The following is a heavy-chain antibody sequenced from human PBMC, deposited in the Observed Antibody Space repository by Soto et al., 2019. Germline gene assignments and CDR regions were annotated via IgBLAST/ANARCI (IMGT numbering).Heavy chain of an antibody. V-gene: IGHV1-69*13. CDR1: GGTFSSYA. J-gene: IGHJ4*02. D-gene: IGHD1-26*01. Sequence: SVKVSCKASGGTFSSYAISWVRQAPGQGLEWMGGIIPIFGTANYAQKFQGRVTITADESTSTAYMELSSRRSEETAVYYCARGVRAVRLAVDSGSCGEHFDYWGQGTLVTVSS. CDR3: ARGVRAVRLAVDSGSCGEHFDY. CDR2: IIPIFGTA.